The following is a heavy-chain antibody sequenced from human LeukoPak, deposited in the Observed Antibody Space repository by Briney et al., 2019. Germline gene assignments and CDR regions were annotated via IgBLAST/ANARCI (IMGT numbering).Heavy chain of an antibody. CDR2: IIPIFGTA. Sequence: GSSVKVSCKASGGTFSSYAISWVRQAPGQGLEWMGGIIPIFGTANYAQKFQGRVTITADESTSTAYMELSSLRSEDTAVYYCAIPGGAYCGGDCYSNSPGDYWGQGTLVTVSS. J-gene: IGHJ4*02. D-gene: IGHD2-21*01. V-gene: IGHV1-69*01. CDR1: GGTFSSYA. CDR3: AIPGGAYCGGDCYSNSPGDY.